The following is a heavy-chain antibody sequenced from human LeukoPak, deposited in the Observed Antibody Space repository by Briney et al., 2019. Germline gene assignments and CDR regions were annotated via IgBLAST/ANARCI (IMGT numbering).Heavy chain of an antibody. V-gene: IGHV4-4*07. D-gene: IGHD1-26*01. CDR2: IYTSGST. CDR1: GGSISSYY. Sequence: SETLSLTCTVSGGSISSYYWSWIRQPAGKGREWIGRIYTSGSTNYNPSLKSRVTISVDTSKNQSSLKLSSVAAADTAVYYCSRGSYSLAFDIWGQGTMVTVSS. J-gene: IGHJ3*02. CDR3: SRGSYSLAFDI.